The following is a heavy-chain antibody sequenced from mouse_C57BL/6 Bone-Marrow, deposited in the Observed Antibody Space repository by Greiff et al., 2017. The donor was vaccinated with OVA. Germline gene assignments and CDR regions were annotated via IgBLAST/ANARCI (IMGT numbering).Heavy chain of an antibody. CDR3: ARERWLLKDYAMDY. J-gene: IGHJ4*01. V-gene: IGHV3-6*01. CDR1: GYSITSGYY. CDR2: ISYDGSN. Sequence: VQLKQSGPGLVKPSQSLSLTCSVTGYSITSGYYWNWIRQFPGNKLEWMGYISYDGSNNYNPSLKNRISITRDTSKNQFFLKLNSVTTEDTATYYCARERWLLKDYAMDYWGQGTSVTVSS. D-gene: IGHD2-3*01.